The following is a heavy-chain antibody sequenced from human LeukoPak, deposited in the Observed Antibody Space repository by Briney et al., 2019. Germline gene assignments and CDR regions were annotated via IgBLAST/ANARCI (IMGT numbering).Heavy chain of an antibody. Sequence: SETLSLTCTVSGGSISGYYWSWIRQPPGRGLEGIGHIYFIGSTNCNPSLKSRVTISGDTSNNQFSLKLTSVTAADTAMYYCARSSNSRFDPWGQGTLVTVSS. CDR1: GGSISGYY. J-gene: IGHJ5*02. V-gene: IGHV4-59*01. D-gene: IGHD5-18*01. CDR3: ARSSNSRFDP. CDR2: IYFIGST.